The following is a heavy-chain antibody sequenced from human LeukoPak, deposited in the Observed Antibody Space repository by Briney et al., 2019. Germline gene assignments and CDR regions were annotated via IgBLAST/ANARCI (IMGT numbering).Heavy chain of an antibody. CDR1: GASITRSDYY. J-gene: IGHJ3*02. CDR2: IHYTGST. D-gene: IGHD4-17*01. Sequence: SETLSLTCSVSGASITRSDYYWGWIRQPPGKGLDWIGSIHYTGSTYYNPSLKSRVSISVDTSKNQFSLKLSSVTAADTAVYYCALTILTTAYDAFDIWGQGTMVTVSS. CDR3: ALTILTTAYDAFDI. V-gene: IGHV4-39*01.